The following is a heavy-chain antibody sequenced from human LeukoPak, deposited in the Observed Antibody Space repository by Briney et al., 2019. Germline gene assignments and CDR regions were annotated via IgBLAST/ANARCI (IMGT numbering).Heavy chain of an antibody. CDR2: ISYDGSNK. V-gene: IGHV3-30-3*01. Sequence: GGSLRLSCAASGFTFSSYAMHWVRQAPGKGLEWVAVISYDGSNKYYADSVKGRFTISRDNSKNTLYLQMSSLRAEDTAVYYCARGAVRGTVTHFDYWGQGTLVTVSS. CDR1: GFTFSSYA. D-gene: IGHD4-17*01. J-gene: IGHJ4*02. CDR3: ARGAVRGTVTHFDY.